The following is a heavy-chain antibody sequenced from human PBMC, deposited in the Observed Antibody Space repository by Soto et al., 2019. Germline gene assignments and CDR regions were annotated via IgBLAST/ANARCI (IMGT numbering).Heavy chain of an antibody. J-gene: IGHJ4*02. CDR3: AREPGDSTYFDY. V-gene: IGHV3-30-3*01. CDR1: GFTFSSYA. D-gene: IGHD4-4*01. CDR2: ISYDGSNK. Sequence: GGSLRLSCAASGFTFSSYAMHWVRQAPGKGLEWVAVISYDGSNKYYADSVKGRFTISRDNSKNTLYLHMNSLRAEDTAVYYCAREPGDSTYFDYWGQGTLVTVSS.